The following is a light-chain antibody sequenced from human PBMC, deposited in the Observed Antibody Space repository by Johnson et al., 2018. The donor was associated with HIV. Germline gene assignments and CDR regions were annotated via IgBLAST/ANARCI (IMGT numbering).Light chain of an antibody. CDR3: GTWDSGLSAGHV. V-gene: IGLV1-51*01. Sequence: QSVLTQPPSVSAAPGQKVTISCSGSSSNIGNNYVSWYQQLPGTAPKLLIYDSYSRPSGIPDRFSGSKSGTSATLGITGLQTGDEADYYCGTWDSGLSAGHVFGTGTKVTVL. J-gene: IGLJ1*01. CDR2: DSY. CDR1: SSNIGNNY.